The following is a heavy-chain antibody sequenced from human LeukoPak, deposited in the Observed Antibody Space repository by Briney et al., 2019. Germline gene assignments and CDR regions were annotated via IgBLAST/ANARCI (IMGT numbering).Heavy chain of an antibody. V-gene: IGHV3-23*01. CDR2: ISGSGGST. CDR1: GFTFRSYA. CDR3: AKTELWFGELDYFDY. J-gene: IGHJ4*02. Sequence: GGSLRLSCAASGFTFRSYAMSWVRQAPGKGLEWVSAISGSGGSTYYADSVKGRFTISRDNSKNTLYLQTNSLRAEDTAVYYCAKTELWFGELDYFDYWGQGTLVTVSS. D-gene: IGHD3-10*01.